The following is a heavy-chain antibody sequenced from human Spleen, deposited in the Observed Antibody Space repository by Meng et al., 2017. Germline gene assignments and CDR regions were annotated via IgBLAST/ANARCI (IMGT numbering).Heavy chain of an antibody. V-gene: IGHV4-61*02. CDR1: GDSISSGFNY. CDR3: ARAYDRSTFDP. Sequence: SETLSLTCTVSGDSISSGFNYWSWIRQPAGKGLEWIGRVYTSGTTDYNPSLKNRVTISVDTSKNQFSLKLSSVTAADTAVYYCARAYDRSTFDPWGQGTLVTVSS. CDR2: VYTSGTT. D-gene: IGHD3-3*01. J-gene: IGHJ5*02.